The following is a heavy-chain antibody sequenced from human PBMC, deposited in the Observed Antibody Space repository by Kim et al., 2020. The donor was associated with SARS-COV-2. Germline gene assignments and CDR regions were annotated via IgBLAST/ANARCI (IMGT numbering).Heavy chain of an antibody. CDR3: ARQGLGDGDYWFDP. V-gene: IGHV5-51*01. Sequence: PSFQGRVTISADKSISTAYLQWSSLKASDTAMYYCARQGLGDGDYWFDPWGQGTLVTVSS. D-gene: IGHD4-17*01. J-gene: IGHJ5*02.